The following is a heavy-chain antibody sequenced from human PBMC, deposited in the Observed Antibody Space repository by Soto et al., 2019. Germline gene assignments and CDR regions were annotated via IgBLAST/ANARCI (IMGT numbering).Heavy chain of an antibody. D-gene: IGHD1-26*01. CDR1: GGSISSSSYY. V-gene: IGHV4-39*01. CDR2: IYYSGST. CDR3: ARLGSFEYGIVLYWGDY. J-gene: IGHJ4*02. Sequence: QLQLQESGPGLVKPSETLSLTCTVSGGSISSSSYYWGWIRQPPGKGLEWIGSIYYSGSTYYNPSLKSLATIPENTPKNQFSLKMSSVTAADTAVYYCARLGSFEYGIVLYWGDYWGQGTLVTDSS.